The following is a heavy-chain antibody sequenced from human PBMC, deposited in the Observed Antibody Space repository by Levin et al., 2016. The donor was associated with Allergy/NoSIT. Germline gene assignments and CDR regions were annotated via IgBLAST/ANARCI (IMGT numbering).Heavy chain of an antibody. Sequence: VRQMPGKGLEWMGVIYPGDSDTRYSPSFLGQVTISADKSISTAYLQWSSLKASDTAMYYCAISPYWGSSTSYPFDYWGQGTLVTVSS. CDR3: AISPYWGSSTSYPFDY. CDR2: IYPGDSDT. J-gene: IGHJ4*02. D-gene: IGHD2-2*01. V-gene: IGHV5-51*01.